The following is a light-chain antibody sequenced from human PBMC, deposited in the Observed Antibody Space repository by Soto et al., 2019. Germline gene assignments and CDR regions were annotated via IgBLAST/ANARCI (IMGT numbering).Light chain of an antibody. V-gene: IGKV1-12*01. J-gene: IGKJ3*01. Sequence: IQLTQSPSSVSASVGDRVTITCRASQRIDTWLAWYQQKPGKAPNLLIYGASNLQSGVPSRFSGSGSGTDFILTISSLQPEDFATYYCQQANSFPFTFGPGTKVDVK. CDR3: QQANSFPFT. CDR1: QRIDTW. CDR2: GAS.